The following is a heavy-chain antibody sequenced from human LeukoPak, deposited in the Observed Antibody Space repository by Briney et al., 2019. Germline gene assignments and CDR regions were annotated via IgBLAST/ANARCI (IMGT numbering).Heavy chain of an antibody. J-gene: IGHJ6*03. V-gene: IGHV1-8*01. D-gene: IGHD3-10*01. CDR2: MNPNSGNT. CDR3: ARANSPGGVYYYYMDV. Sequence: GASVEVSCMASGYTFTSYDINWVRQATAQGLECMGWMNPNSGNTGYAQKFQGRVTMTRNTSISTAYMELRSLSSEDTAVYYCARANSPGGVYYYYMDVWGRGTTVTVSS. CDR1: GYTFTSYD.